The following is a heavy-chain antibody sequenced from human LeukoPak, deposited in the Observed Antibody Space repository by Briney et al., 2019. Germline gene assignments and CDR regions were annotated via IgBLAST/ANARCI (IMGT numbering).Heavy chain of an antibody. CDR3: ARDRPYYYEDAFDI. CDR2: INQDGSEK. V-gene: IGHV3-7*01. CDR1: GFIFNNYW. D-gene: IGHD3-22*01. J-gene: IGHJ3*02. Sequence: GGSLRLSCAASGFIFNNYWMNWVRQAPGKGLQWVANINQDGSEKYYVDSVKGRFTISRDNVKNSLYLQMNSLRAEDTAVYYCARDRPYYYEDAFDIWGQGTMVTVSS.